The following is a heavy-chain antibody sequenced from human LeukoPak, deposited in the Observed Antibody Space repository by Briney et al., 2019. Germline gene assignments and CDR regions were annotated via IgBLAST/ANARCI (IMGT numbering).Heavy chain of an antibody. V-gene: IGHV4-34*01. D-gene: IGHD2-2*01. CDR2: INARGDT. Sequence: PSETLSLTCAVYGWSFNDYYWNWVRQPPGKRLEWSGEINARGDTNYSPSLKSRVTISVDSSKNQFSLTLTSMIAADTPIYYCARGQVPAARGYNWFDPWGQGTLVTVSS. J-gene: IGHJ5*02. CDR1: GWSFNDYY. CDR3: ARGQVPAARGYNWFDP.